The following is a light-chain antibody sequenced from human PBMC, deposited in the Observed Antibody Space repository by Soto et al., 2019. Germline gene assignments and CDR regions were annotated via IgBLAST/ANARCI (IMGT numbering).Light chain of an antibody. V-gene: IGLV2-14*01. CDR3: GSYTSSSTYV. Sequence: QSALTQPASVSGSPGQSITFSCTGSNSDVGTYSSVSWYQQHPGKAPKLMIYEVSNRPSGVSNRFSGSKSGNTASLTISGLQTEDEADYYCGSYTSSSTYVFGTGTKVTVL. CDR1: NSDVGTYSS. CDR2: EVS. J-gene: IGLJ1*01.